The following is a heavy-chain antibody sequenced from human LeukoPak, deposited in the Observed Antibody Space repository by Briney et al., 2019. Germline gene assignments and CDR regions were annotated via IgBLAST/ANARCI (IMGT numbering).Heavy chain of an antibody. D-gene: IGHD3-16*02. CDR1: GYTFTSLG. CDR3: ARWGPRGYLRGY. J-gene: IGHJ4*02. V-gene: IGHV1-18*01. CDR2: INAYSGKT. Sequence: GASVKVSCKASGYTFTSLGIHWVRQAPGQGLEWMGWINAYSGKTNYAQNLQGRVTMTTDTSTNTAYMELRSLRSDDTAVYYCARWGPRGYLRGYGGQGTLVTVSS.